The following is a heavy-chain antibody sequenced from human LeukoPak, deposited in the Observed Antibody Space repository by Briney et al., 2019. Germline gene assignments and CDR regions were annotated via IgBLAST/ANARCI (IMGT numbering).Heavy chain of an antibody. CDR2: ISGDGGST. D-gene: IGHD6-13*01. Sequence: GGSLRLSCAAPGFTFDDYAMHWVRQAPGKGLEWVSLISGDGGSTYYADSVKGRFTISRDNSKNSLYLQMNSLRTEDTALYYCAKDRGSSWTYGMDVWGQGTTVTVSS. CDR3: AKDRGSSWTYGMDV. J-gene: IGHJ6*02. V-gene: IGHV3-43*02. CDR1: GFTFDDYA.